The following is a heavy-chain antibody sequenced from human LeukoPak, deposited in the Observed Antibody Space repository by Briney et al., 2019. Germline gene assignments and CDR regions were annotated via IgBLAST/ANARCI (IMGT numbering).Heavy chain of an antibody. Sequence: EPSETPSLTCAVYGGSFSGYYWSWIRQHPGKGLEWIGYIYYSGSTYYNPSLKSRVTISVDTSKNQFSLKLSSVTAADTAVYYCAREREYQLPGENWFDPWGQGTLVTVSS. CDR2: IYYSGST. CDR1: GGSFSGYY. J-gene: IGHJ5*02. D-gene: IGHD2-2*01. V-gene: IGHV4-31*11. CDR3: AREREYQLPGENWFDP.